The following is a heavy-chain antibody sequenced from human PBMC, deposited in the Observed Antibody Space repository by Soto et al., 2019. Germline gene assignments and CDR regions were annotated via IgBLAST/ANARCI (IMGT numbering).Heavy chain of an antibody. CDR3: ARDSEAYQPVDS. CDR1: GGSVSSGNYY. Sequence: QVQLQESGPGLVKPSETLSLTCTVSGGSVSSGNYYWSCIRQPPGKGLEWIGNIYYDGSTYYSPSLKSRVTMLADTSKNQFSLKLNSVTAADTAVYYCARDSEAYQPVDSGGQGTLVTVSS. CDR2: IYYDGST. V-gene: IGHV4-61*01. J-gene: IGHJ4*02. D-gene: IGHD2-2*01.